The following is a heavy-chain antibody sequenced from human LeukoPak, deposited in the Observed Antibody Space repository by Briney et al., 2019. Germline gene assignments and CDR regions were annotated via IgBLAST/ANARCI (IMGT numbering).Heavy chain of an antibody. CDR1: GFTFSNAW. CDR2: IKSKTDGGTT. D-gene: IGHD3-3*01. V-gene: IGHV3-15*01. J-gene: IGHJ5*02. CDR3: TRDFWSGYSIDP. Sequence: GGSLRLSCAASGFTFSNAWMSWVRQAPGKGLEWVGRIKSKTDGGTTDYAAPVKGRFTISRDDSKNTLYLQMNSLKTEDTAVYYCTRDFWSGYSIDPWGPGNPGHRLL.